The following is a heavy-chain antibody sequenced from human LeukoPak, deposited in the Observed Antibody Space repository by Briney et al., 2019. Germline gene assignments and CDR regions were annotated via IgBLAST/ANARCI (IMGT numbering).Heavy chain of an antibody. J-gene: IGHJ4*02. V-gene: IGHV4-39*01. CDR2: VHYTRSYSGTT. CDR1: SGSMGSDALY. CDR3: VAEEYGTGSYYTSAF. Sequence: SETLSLTCTVSSGSMGSDALYWGWIRQSPGKGLEWIGSVHYTRSYSGTTYYNPSLESRVTVSTDRSKTLCSLKLTSVTAADTAVYYCVAEEYGTGSYYTSAFWGKGALVTVSS. D-gene: IGHD3-10*01.